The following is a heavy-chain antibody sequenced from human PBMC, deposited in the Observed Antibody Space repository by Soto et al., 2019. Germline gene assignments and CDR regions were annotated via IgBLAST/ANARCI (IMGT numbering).Heavy chain of an antibody. Sequence: SETLPLTCTVSGGSISGSGYHWGWIRQPPGKGLDWIGSIYYTGRTYYNPSLKSRVTIYLDTSKNQFSLNLNSVTAYLQWSSLKASDTAIYYCAIRGASQWLKFWGQGTLVTVSS. J-gene: IGHJ4*02. CDR1: GGSISGSGYH. CDR3: ASDTAIYYCAIRGASQWLKF. V-gene: IGHV4-39*01. CDR2: IYYTGRT. D-gene: IGHD6-19*01.